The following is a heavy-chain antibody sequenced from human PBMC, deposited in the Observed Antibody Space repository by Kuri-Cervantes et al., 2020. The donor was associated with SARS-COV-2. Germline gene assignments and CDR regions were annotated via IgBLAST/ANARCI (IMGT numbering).Heavy chain of an antibody. V-gene: IGHV1-46*01. Sequence: ASVKVSCKASGYTFTSYYMHWVRQAPGQGLEWMGIINPSGGSTSYAQKFQGRVTMTRNTSISTAYMELSSLRSEDTAVYYCARLPTVVTPRGAFDIWGQGTMVTVSS. CDR2: INPSGGST. D-gene: IGHD4-23*01. CDR1: GYTFTSYY. J-gene: IGHJ3*02. CDR3: ARLPTVVTPRGAFDI.